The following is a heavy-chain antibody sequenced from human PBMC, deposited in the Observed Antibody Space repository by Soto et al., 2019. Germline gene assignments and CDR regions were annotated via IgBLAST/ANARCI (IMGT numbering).Heavy chain of an antibody. D-gene: IGHD2-21*01. CDR2: IYSGGNP. J-gene: IGHJ4*02. CDR1: GFSVGGNY. V-gene: IGHV3-53*01. CDR3: ARGPNSDC. Sequence: EERLVQSGGGLVQPGGSLRLSCAASGFSVGGNYMSWVRQAPGKGLELVSLIYSGGNPFYADSMKGRFTLSRDNSNNMLYLQMESLRAEDTAVYYCARGPNSDCWGQGTLVIVSS.